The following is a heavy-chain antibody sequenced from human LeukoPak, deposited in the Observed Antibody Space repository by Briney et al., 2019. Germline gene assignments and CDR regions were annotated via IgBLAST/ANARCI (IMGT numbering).Heavy chain of an antibody. Sequence: ASVKVSCKASKYTFTSYYIHWVRQAPGQGLEWMGIINPSGGSTSYPQKFQGRVTMTRDTSTSTVYMELSSLRAEDTAVYYCASRYCSGGSCYSWYAFDIWGQGTMVTVSS. V-gene: IGHV1-46*01. CDR2: INPSGGST. J-gene: IGHJ3*02. CDR3: ASRYCSGGSCYSWYAFDI. CDR1: KYTFTSYY. D-gene: IGHD2-15*01.